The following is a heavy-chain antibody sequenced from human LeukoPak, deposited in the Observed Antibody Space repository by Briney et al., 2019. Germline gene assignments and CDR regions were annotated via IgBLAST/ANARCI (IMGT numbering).Heavy chain of an antibody. Sequence: SETLSLTRTVSGGSISSYYWSWIRQPPGKGLEWIGYIYYSGSTNYNPSLKSRVTISVDTSKNQFSLKLSSVTAADTAVYYCARMGTYYDFWSGYGGSFDIWGQGTMVTVSS. CDR2: IYYSGST. CDR1: GGSISSYY. D-gene: IGHD3-3*01. CDR3: ARMGTYYDFWSGYGGSFDI. V-gene: IGHV4-59*01. J-gene: IGHJ3*02.